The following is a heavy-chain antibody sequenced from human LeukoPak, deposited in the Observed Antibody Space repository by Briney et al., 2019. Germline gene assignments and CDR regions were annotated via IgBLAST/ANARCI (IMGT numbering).Heavy chain of an antibody. CDR3: ATNMYYDFWSGYYNDY. J-gene: IGHJ4*02. CDR1: GFTFSNYG. D-gene: IGHD3-3*01. CDR2: ISYDGSNE. Sequence: GGSLRLSCTASGFTFSNYGMHWVRQAPGKGLEWVAVISYDGSNEYYADSVKGRFTISRDNAKNTLYLQMNSLRAEDTAVYYCATNMYYDFWSGYYNDYWGQGTLVTVSS. V-gene: IGHV3-30*03.